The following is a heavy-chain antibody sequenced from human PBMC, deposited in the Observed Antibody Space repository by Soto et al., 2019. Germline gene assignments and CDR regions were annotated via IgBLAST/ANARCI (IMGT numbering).Heavy chain of an antibody. D-gene: IGHD5-12*01. CDR1: VITFTKYW. Sequence: GGSLRPSFSGSVITFTKYWKTWFRQAPGQGLAWVSRISRDASMTTYADSVKGRFTISRDFAKNTVYLQMNSLRAEDTAVYYCARESSGYSSYFDYWGQGALVTVSS. CDR3: ARESSGYSSYFDY. V-gene: IGHV3-74*01. J-gene: IGHJ4*02. CDR2: ISRDASMT.